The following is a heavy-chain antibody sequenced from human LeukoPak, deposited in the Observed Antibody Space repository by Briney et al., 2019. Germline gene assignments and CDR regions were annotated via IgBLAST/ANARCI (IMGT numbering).Heavy chain of an antibody. CDR1: GYTFTGYY. Sequence: GASVKVSCKASGYTFTGYYMHWVRQAPGQGLEWMGWINPNSGGTNYAQKFQGRVTMTRDTSISTAYMELSRLRSDDTAVYYCARDCRGTKEPQPEFDPWGQGTLVTVSS. J-gene: IGHJ5*02. CDR3: ARDCRGTKEPQPEFDP. V-gene: IGHV1-2*02. D-gene: IGHD2-15*01. CDR2: INPNSGGT.